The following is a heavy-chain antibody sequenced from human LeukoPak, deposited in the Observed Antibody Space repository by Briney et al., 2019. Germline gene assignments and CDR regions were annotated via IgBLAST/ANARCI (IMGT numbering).Heavy chain of an antibody. Sequence: SETLSLTCTVSGGSISSSSYYWGWIRQPPGKGLEWIGEINHSGSTNYNPSLKSRVTISVDTSNNQFSLKLSSVTAADTAVYYCARGRIARAAYWGQGTLVTVSS. CDR2: INHSGST. J-gene: IGHJ4*02. CDR3: ARGRIARAAY. V-gene: IGHV4-39*07. CDR1: GGSISSSSYY.